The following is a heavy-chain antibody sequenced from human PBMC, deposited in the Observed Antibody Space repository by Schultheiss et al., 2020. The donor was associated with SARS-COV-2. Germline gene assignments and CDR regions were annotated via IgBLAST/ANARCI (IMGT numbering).Heavy chain of an antibody. CDR2: IYPGDSDT. D-gene: IGHD2-2*01. J-gene: IGHJ4*02. CDR1: GYSFTSYW. Sequence: GESLKISCKGSGYSFTSYWIGWVRQMPGKGPEWMGIIYPGDSDTRYSPSFQGQVTISADKSISTAYLQWSSLKASDTAMYYCARLSVANCSSTSCASYYFDYWGQGTLVTVSS. V-gene: IGHV5-51*01. CDR3: ARLSVANCSSTSCASYYFDY.